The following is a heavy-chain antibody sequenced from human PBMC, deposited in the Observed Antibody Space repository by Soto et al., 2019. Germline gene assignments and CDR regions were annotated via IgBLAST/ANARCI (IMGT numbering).Heavy chain of an antibody. V-gene: IGHV3-48*03. CDR2: ISSSGSTI. Sequence: EVQLVESGGGLVQPGGSLRLSCAASGFTFSSYEMNWVRQAPGKGLEWVSYISSSGSTIYYADSVKGRFTISRDNAKNSLYLQMNSLRAEDKAVYYCARTQSSSWYYFDYWGQGTLVTVSS. CDR3: ARTQSSSWYYFDY. J-gene: IGHJ4*02. D-gene: IGHD6-13*01. CDR1: GFTFSSYE.